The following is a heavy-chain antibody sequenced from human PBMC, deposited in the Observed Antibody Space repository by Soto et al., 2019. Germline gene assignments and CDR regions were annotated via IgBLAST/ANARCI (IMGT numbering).Heavy chain of an antibody. D-gene: IGHD1-1*01. J-gene: IGHJ3*02. V-gene: IGHV4-31*02. CDR2: IYYSGNT. CDR3: VQALVFTGGDGFDI. CDR1: GGSITTGGRY. Sequence: QVRLQEWGPGLVKPSQTLSLKCSVSGGSITTGGRYWSWIRQLPGKGLEWIGDIYYSGNTYYNASLKSRVIISVEAAKSQFSLKLSSVTAADTAVYYCVQALVFTGGDGFDIWGQGRLVTVSS.